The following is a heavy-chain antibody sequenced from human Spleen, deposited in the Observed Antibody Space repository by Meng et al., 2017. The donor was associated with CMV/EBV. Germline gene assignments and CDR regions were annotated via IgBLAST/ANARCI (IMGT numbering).Heavy chain of an antibody. CDR2: INQNSGAT. D-gene: IGHD2-2*01. CDR3: ARDMSCSTSSCYYYYGMDV. J-gene: IGHJ6*02. CDR1: GYTFSGYY. V-gene: IGHV1-2*02. Sequence: ASVKVSCKASGYTFSGYYIHWVRQAPGQGLEWMGWINQNSGATNYAQRFQGRVTMTRDTSISTAYMELTRLRSDDTAVYYCARDMSCSTSSCYYYYGMDVWGQGTTVTVSS.